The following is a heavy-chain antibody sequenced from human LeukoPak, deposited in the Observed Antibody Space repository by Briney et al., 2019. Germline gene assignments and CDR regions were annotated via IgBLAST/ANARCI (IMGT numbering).Heavy chain of an antibody. CDR3: ARDFDGDYYFDY. J-gene: IGHJ4*02. D-gene: IGHD4-17*01. V-gene: IGHV3-21*05. CDR1: GFTFSSYE. CDR2: ISSSGSYI. Sequence: GGSLRLSCAASGFTFSSYEMNWVRQAPGKGLEWVSYISSSGSYIYYADSVKGRFTISRDNAKNSLYLQMNSLRAEDTAVYYCARDFDGDYYFDYWGQGTLVTVSS.